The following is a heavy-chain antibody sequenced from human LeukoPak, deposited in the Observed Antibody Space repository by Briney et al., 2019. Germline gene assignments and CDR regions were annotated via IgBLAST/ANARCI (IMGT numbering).Heavy chain of an antibody. CDR3: ARLRGLDWFDP. CDR1: GFSFSSNY. CDR2: IYSGGTT. V-gene: IGHV3-53*04. Sequence: GGSLRLSCEASGFSFSSNYMSWVRQAPGKGLEWLVVIYSGGTTYYADSVKGRLTVSRHDYKNTVYLQMNSLRVEDPAVYYCARLRGLDWFDPWGQGTLVTVSS. J-gene: IGHJ5*02.